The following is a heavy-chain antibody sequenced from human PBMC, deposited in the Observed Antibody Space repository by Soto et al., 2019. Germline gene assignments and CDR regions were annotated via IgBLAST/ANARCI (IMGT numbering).Heavy chain of an antibody. CDR1: GYTFNNYE. Sequence: QVQLVQSGAEVKKPGASVKVSCKTSGYTFNNYEIHWVRQAPGQGLQWMGRMNPNSVNTDYAQKFQGRMSLTWNTSISTTFMGLSGLRPEDTAVYFCVRRQCIVFRPPRGMDVWGQGTTVIVSS. V-gene: IGHV1-8*01. CDR2: MNPNSVNT. D-gene: IGHD2-21*01. J-gene: IGHJ6*02. CDR3: VRRQCIVFRPPRGMDV.